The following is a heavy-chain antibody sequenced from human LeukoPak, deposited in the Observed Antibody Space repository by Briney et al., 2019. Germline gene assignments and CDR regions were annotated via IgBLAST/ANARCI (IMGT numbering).Heavy chain of an antibody. D-gene: IGHD3-22*01. V-gene: IGHV3-48*01. CDR2: ISSSSSTI. CDR1: GLTFSSYS. J-gene: IGHJ4*02. CDR3: ARDTTYYYDSSGYYPFDY. Sequence: GGSLRLSCAASGLTFSSYSMNWVRQAPGKGLEWVSYISSSSSTIYYADSVKGRFTISRDNAKNSLYLQMNSLRAEDTAVYYCARDTTYYYDSSGYYPFDYWGQGTLVTVSS.